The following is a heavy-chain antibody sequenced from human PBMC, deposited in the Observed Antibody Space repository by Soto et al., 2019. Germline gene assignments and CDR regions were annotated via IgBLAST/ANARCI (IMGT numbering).Heavy chain of an antibody. CDR2: IWYDGSNK. V-gene: IGHV3-33*01. J-gene: IGHJ4*02. CDR1: GFTFSSYG. Sequence: QVQLVESGGGVVQPGRSLRLSCAASGFTFSSYGMHWVRQAPGKGLEWVAVIWYDGSNKYYADSVKGRFTISRDNSKNTLYLQMNSLRAEDTAVYYCAIERENFYYDFWSGYFDYWGQGTLVTVSS. CDR3: AIERENFYYDFWSGYFDY. D-gene: IGHD3-3*01.